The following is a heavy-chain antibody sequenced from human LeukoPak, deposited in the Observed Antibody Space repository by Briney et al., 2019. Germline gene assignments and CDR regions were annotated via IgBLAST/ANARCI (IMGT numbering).Heavy chain of an antibody. D-gene: IGHD6-19*01. CDR2: IKQDGSEK. CDR3: ARVSSLAVAGFFDY. J-gene: IGHJ4*02. Sequence: GGSLRVSCAASGFTFSSYWMNWVRQAPGKGLEWVANIKQDGSEKDYVDSVKGRFTISRDNAKNSLYLQMNSLRAEDTAVYFCARVSSLAVAGFFDYWGQGILVTVSS. CDR1: GFTFSSYW. V-gene: IGHV3-7*01.